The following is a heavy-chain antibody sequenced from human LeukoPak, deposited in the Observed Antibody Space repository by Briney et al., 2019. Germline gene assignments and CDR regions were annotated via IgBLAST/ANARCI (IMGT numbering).Heavy chain of an antibody. Sequence: SETLSHTCAVYGGSFSGYYWSWIRQPPGKGLEWIGEINHSGSTNYNPSLKSRVTISVDTAKNQFSLKLSSVTAADTAVYYCATSHGSFRYCSSTSCYTGGEFDYWGQGTLVTVSS. D-gene: IGHD2-2*02. V-gene: IGHV4-34*01. J-gene: IGHJ4*02. CDR3: ATSHGSFRYCSSTSCYTGGEFDY. CDR1: GGSFSGYY. CDR2: INHSGST.